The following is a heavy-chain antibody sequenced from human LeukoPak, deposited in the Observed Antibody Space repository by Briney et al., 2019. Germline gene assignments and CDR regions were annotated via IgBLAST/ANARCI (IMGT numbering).Heavy chain of an antibody. CDR1: GFTFSSFA. CDR3: AKFLVVIAARDSLYFQH. J-gene: IGHJ1*01. Sequence: GGSLRLSCAASGFTFSSFAVSWVRQAPGKGLEWVSAISDSGGTTYYADSVKGRFTISRDNSKNTLYLQMSSLRAEDTAVYYCAKFLVVIAARDSLYFQHWGQGTLVTVSS. D-gene: IGHD6-6*01. CDR2: ISDSGGTT. V-gene: IGHV3-23*01.